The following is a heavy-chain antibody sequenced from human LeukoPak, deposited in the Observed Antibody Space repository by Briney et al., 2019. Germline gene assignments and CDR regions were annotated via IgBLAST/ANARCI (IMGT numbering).Heavy chain of an antibody. J-gene: IGHJ4*02. CDR3: ARAGDFDY. CDR2: IDYSGTT. Sequence: LEWIGYIDYSGTTYYNPSLKSRVSISADMSKNQFSLKLTSVTAADTAVYFCARAGDFDYWGQGTLVTVSS. V-gene: IGHV4-30-4*01.